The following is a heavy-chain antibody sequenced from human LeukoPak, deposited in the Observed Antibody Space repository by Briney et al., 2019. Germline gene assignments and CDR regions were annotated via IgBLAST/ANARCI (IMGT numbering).Heavy chain of an antibody. V-gene: IGHV3-74*01. D-gene: IGHD1-26*01. CDR3: AKDFVGPDDY. CDR2: IDSNGRTI. J-gene: IGHJ4*02. CDR1: GFTFSSYA. Sequence: PGGSLRLSCAASGFTFSSYAMHWVRQAPGKGLVWVSRIDSNGRTINYADSVKGRFTISRDNVNSMLYLQMNSLRAEDSAVYYCAKDFVGPDDYWGQGTLVTVSS.